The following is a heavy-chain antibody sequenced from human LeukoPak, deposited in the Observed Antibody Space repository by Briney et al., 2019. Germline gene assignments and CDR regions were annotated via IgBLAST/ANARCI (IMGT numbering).Heavy chain of an antibody. Sequence: GGSLRLPCVASGFTFSNYAMTWARQAPGKGLEWVSTISSGSDNTYYADSVKGRFTISRDNSKNTLYLQVNSLRVEDTAVYYCYCSSSTCYAGGGFSWGQGTLLTVSS. CDR3: YCSSSTCYAGGGFS. V-gene: IGHV3-23*01. CDR1: GFTFSNYA. CDR2: ISSGSDNT. J-gene: IGHJ5*02. D-gene: IGHD2-2*01.